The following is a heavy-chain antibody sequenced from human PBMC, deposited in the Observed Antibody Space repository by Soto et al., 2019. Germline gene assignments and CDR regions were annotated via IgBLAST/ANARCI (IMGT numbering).Heavy chain of an antibody. J-gene: IGHJ6*02. CDR3: ARDKPPYSGYDLDYYYGMDV. V-gene: IGHV1-3*01. CDR1: GYTFSSCA. D-gene: IGHD5-12*01. Sequence: ASVKVSCKASGYTFSSCAMHWVRQAPGQRLEWMGWINAGNGNTKYSQKFQGRVTITRDTSASTAYMELSSLRSEDTAVYYCARDKPPYSGYDLDYYYGMDVWGQGTTVTVSS. CDR2: INAGNGNT.